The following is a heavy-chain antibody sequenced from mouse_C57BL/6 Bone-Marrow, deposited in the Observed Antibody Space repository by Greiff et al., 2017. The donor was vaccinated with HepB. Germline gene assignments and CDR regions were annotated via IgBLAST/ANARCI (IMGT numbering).Heavy chain of an antibody. V-gene: IGHV1-50*01. CDR1: GYTFTSYW. CDR3: ARKGLYHYYGAMDY. CDR2: IDPSDSYT. D-gene: IGHD1-2*01. J-gene: IGHJ4*01. Sequence: QVQLQQSGAELVKPGASVKLSCKASGYTFTSYWMQWVKQRPGQCLEWIGEIDPSDSYTNYNQKFKGKATLTVDTSSSTAYMQLSSLTSEDSAVYYCARKGLYHYYGAMDYWGQGTSVTVSS.